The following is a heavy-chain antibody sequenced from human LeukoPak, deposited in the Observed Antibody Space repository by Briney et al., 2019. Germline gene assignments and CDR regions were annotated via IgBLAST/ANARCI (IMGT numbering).Heavy chain of an antibody. V-gene: IGHV3-66*01. D-gene: IGHD6-13*01. CDR1: GFTVSSNY. Sequence: PGGSLRLSCAASGFTVSSNYMSWVRQAPGKGLEWVSVIYSGGSTYYADSVKGRFTISRDNSKNTLYLQMNSLRAEDTAVYYCARSQQLERGSYFYYGMDVWGQGTAVTVSS. CDR3: ARSQQLERGSYFYYGMDV. J-gene: IGHJ6*02. CDR2: IYSGGST.